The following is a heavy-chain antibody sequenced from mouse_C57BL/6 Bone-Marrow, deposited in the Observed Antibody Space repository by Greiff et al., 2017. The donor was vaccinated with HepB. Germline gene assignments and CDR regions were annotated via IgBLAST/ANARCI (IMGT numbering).Heavy chain of an antibody. D-gene: IGHD2-4*01. V-gene: IGHV1-59*01. CDR2: IDPSDSYT. CDR3: ARWGLRENY. Sequence: QVQLQQPGAELVRPGTSVKLSCKASGYTFTSYWMHWVKQRPGQGLEWIGVIDPSDSYTNYNQKFKGKATLTVDTSSSTAYMQLSSLTSEDSAVYYCARWGLRENYWGKGTTLTVSS. J-gene: IGHJ2*01. CDR1: GYTFTSYW.